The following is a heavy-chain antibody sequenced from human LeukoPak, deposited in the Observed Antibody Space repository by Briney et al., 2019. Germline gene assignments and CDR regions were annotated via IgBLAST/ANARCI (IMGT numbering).Heavy chain of an antibody. V-gene: IGHV3-23*01. CDR2: ISGSGGST. CDR1: GFTFSSYG. Sequence: GGSLRLSCAASGFTFSSYGMSWVRQAPGKGLEWVSAISGSGGSTYYADSVKGRFTISRDNSKNTLYLQMNSLRAEDTAVYYCARVPSYGSGSDAFDIWGQGTMVTVSS. CDR3: ARVPSYGSGSDAFDI. D-gene: IGHD3-10*01. J-gene: IGHJ3*02.